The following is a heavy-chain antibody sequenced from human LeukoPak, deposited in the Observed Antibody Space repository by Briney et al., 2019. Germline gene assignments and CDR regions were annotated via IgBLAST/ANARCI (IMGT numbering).Heavy chain of an antibody. J-gene: IGHJ3*02. CDR3: AKSPTWQLDAFDI. V-gene: IGHV3-33*06. D-gene: IGHD6-6*01. CDR1: GYTFSSYG. Sequence: GRSLRLSCAASGYTFSSYGMHWVRQAPGKGLEWVAVIWNDGSNKYYADPVKGRFTISRDNSKNTLYLQMNSLRAEDTAVYYCAKSPTWQLDAFDIWGQGTMVTVSS. CDR2: IWNDGSNK.